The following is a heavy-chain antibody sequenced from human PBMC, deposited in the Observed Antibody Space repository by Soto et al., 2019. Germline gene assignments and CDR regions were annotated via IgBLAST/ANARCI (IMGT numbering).Heavy chain of an antibody. D-gene: IGHD2-2*01. CDR3: ARSQGSSTSLEIYYYYYYGMDV. CDR1: GGTFNSYA. V-gene: IGHV1-69*01. J-gene: IGHJ6*02. CDR2: IIPISGTA. Sequence: QVQLVQSGAEVKKLGSSVKVSCKASGGTFNSYAISWVRQAPGQGLEWMGGIIPISGTANYAQKFQGRVTITADESTSTAYMELSSLRSEDTAVYYCARSQGSSTSLEIYYYYYYGMDVWGQGTTVTVSS.